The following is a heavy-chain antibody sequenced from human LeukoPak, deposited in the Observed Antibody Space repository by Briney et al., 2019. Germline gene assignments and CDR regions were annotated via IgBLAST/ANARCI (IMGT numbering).Heavy chain of an antibody. Sequence: GGSLRLSCAASGLPFSSYGMHWVRQAPGKGLEWVALISYDGSNEHYADSVKGRFTISRDNSKNTLYLQVNSLRPEDTAVYYCARDALRQDSSSGNFDYWGRGTLVTVSS. D-gene: IGHD6-13*01. V-gene: IGHV3-30*03. J-gene: IGHJ4*02. CDR2: ISYDGSNE. CDR1: GLPFSSYG. CDR3: ARDALRQDSSSGNFDY.